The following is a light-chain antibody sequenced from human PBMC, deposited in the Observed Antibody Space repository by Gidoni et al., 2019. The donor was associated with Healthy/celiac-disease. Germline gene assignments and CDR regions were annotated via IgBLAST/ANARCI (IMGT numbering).Light chain of an antibody. CDR2: QDS. CDR1: KLGDKY. J-gene: IGLJ2*01. V-gene: IGLV3-1*01. Sequence: SNELTQPPSVSVSPGQTASITCSGDKLGDKYACWYQQKPGQSPVLVIYQDSKRPSGIPERFSGSNSGNTATLTISGTQAMDEADYYCQAWESSTGVFGGGTKLTVL. CDR3: QAWESSTGV.